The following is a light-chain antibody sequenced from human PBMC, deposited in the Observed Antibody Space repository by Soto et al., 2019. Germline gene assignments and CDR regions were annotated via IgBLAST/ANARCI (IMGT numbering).Light chain of an antibody. CDR3: DSYTSSGTRI. Sequence: QSALSQPASVSGSPGQSITISCTGTSSDVGAYNYVSWHQQHPGKAPQLIIYEVTYRPSGISNRFSGSKSGNTASLTISGLQAEDEADYYCDSYTSSGTRIFGGGTKVTVL. CDR2: EVT. V-gene: IGLV2-14*01. CDR1: SSDVGAYNY. J-gene: IGLJ2*01.